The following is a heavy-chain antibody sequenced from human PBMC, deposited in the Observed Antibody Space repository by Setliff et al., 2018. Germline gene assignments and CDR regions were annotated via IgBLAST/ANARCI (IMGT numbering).Heavy chain of an antibody. CDR2: IWDDGGNK. J-gene: IGHJ4*02. Sequence: GGSLRLSCAASTASEVTISSRAMHWVRQAPGKGLEWVAVIWDDGGNKYHADSVKGRFTISRDNSKNTLYLQMNSLRPEDTAVYYCARTCSGSGCYAGLESWGQGTPVTVSS. CDR3: ARTCSGSGCYAGLES. D-gene: IGHD2-15*01. CDR1: TASEVTISSRA. V-gene: IGHV3-33*08.